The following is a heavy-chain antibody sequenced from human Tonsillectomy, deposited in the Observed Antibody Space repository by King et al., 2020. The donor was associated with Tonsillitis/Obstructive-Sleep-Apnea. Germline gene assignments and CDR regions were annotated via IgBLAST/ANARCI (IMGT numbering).Heavy chain of an antibody. CDR3: TRDLDTAMDSYYYYYMDV. CDR2: IRSKAYGGTT. CDR1: GFTFGDYA. Sequence: VQLVESGGGLVKPGRSLRLSCTASGFTFGDYAMSWFRQAPGKGLEWGGFIRSKAYGGTTAYASSLKGRFTISRDDSKSIAYLQMNSLKTEDTAVYYCTRDLDTAMDSYYYYYMDVWGKGTTVTVSS. J-gene: IGHJ6*03. D-gene: IGHD5-18*01. V-gene: IGHV3-49*05.